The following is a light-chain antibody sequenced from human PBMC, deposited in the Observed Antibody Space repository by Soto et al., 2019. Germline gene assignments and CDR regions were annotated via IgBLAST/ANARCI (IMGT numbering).Light chain of an antibody. J-gene: IGKJ1*01. Sequence: DIQMTQSPSTLSASVGDRVTITCRASQSIDTWLAWYQQKPGKAPKVLIYRASRLETGVPSRFSGSGSGTEFTLTISSLQPDDFATYYCQDYSTYSTFGQGTKVEIK. CDR1: QSIDTW. CDR2: RAS. V-gene: IGKV1-5*03. CDR3: QDYSTYST.